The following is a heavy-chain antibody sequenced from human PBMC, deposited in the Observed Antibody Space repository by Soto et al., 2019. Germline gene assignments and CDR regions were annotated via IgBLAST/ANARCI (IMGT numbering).Heavy chain of an antibody. CDR2: IWYDGSNK. CDR3: ARAPYYYGSGSYRNWFDP. V-gene: IGHV3-33*01. D-gene: IGHD3-10*01. CDR1: GFTFSSYG. J-gene: IGHJ5*02. Sequence: QVQLVESGGGVVQPGRSLRLSCAASGFTFSSYGMHWVRQAPGKGLEWVAVIWYDGSNKYYADSVKGRFTISRDNSKNTLYLQMNSLRAEDTAVYYCARAPYYYGSGSYRNWFDPWGQGTLVTVSS.